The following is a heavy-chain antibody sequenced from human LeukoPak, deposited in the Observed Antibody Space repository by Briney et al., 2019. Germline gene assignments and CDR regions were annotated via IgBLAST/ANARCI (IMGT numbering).Heavy chain of an antibody. D-gene: IGHD4-23*01. CDR2: IASDGSST. CDR1: GFTFSSYW. Sequence: GGSLRLSCAASGFTFSSYWMNWVRQAPGKGLVWVSRIASDGSSTTYADSVKGRFSVSRDNAKNTLYLQMNSLRVEDTAVYFCTRDPHYYHGNPHDFWGQGTRVTVSS. J-gene: IGHJ4*02. V-gene: IGHV3-74*01. CDR3: TRDPHYYHGNPHDF.